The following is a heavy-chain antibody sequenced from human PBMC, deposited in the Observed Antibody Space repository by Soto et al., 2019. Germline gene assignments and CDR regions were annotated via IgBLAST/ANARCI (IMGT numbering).Heavy chain of an antibody. CDR2: IYYSGST. D-gene: IGHD2-15*01. CDR3: ARTRTGLYCSGGSCYLDI. V-gene: IGHV4-59*01. CDR1: GGSISSYY. Sequence: SETLSLTCTVSGGSISSYYWSWIRQPPGKGLEWIGYIYYSGSTNYNPSLKSRVTISVDTSKNHFSLKLSSVTAADTAVYYCARTRTGLYCSGGSCYLDIWGQGTMVTVSS. J-gene: IGHJ3*02.